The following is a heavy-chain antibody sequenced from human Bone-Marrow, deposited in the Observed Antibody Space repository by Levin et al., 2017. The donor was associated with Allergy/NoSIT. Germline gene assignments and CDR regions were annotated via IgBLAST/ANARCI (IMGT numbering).Heavy chain of an antibody. V-gene: IGHV1-18*01. CDR2: NSAYNGDT. D-gene: IGHD6-6*01. CDR3: ARGSSVAATPDY. Sequence: ASVKVSCKPSGYTFTNYGINWVRQAPGQGFEWMGWNSAYNGDTNYAQKLQGRVTMTTDASTSTAYMELRSLRSDDTAVYYCARGSSVAATPDYWGQGTLVTVSS. CDR1: GYTFTNYG. J-gene: IGHJ4*02.